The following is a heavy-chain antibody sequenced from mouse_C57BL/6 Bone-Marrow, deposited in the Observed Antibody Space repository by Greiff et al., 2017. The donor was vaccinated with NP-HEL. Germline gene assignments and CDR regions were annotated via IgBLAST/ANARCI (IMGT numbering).Heavy chain of an antibody. CDR3: ARHYYGSSYWYFGV. V-gene: IGHV1-54*01. D-gene: IGHD1-1*01. Sequence: QVQLQQSGAELVRPGTSVKVSCKASGYAFTNYLIEWVKQRPGQGLEWIGVINPGSGGTNYNEKFKGKATLTADKSSSTAYMQLSSLTSEDSAVYFCARHYYGSSYWYFGVWGTRATVTVSS. CDR1: GYAFTNYL. CDR2: INPGSGGT. J-gene: IGHJ1*03.